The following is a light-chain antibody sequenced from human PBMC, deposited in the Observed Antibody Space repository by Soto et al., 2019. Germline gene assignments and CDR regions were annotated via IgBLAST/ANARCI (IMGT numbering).Light chain of an antibody. V-gene: IGLV2-14*01. CDR1: MRDVGAYNL. J-gene: IGLJ2*01. CDR3: SSYTSKSSLI. Sequence: QSALTQPASVSGSPGQSITISCAGTMRDVGAYNLVSWYQQHPGRAPQLIIYEVRNRPSGISFRFSGSKSGNTASLAISGLQAEDEADYYCSSYTSKSSLIFGGGTKVTVL. CDR2: EVR.